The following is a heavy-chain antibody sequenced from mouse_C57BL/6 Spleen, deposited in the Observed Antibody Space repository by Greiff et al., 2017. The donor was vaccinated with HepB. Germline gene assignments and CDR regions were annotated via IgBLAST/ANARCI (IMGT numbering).Heavy chain of an antibody. CDR3: ARWGDYEDCDY. Sequence: EVQLQQSGAELVKPGASVKLSCTASGFNIKDYYMHWVKQRTEQGLEWIGRIDPEDGETKYAPKFQGKATITADTSSNTSDLQLSSLPSEDTAVDYCARWGDYEDCDYWGQGTPLTVSS. CDR2: IDPEDGET. D-gene: IGHD2-3*01. CDR1: GFNIKDYY. V-gene: IGHV14-2*01. J-gene: IGHJ2*01.